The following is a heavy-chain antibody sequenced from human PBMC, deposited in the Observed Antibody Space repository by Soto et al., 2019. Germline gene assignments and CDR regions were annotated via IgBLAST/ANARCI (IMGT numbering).Heavy chain of an antibody. Sequence: QVQLQESCPGLVKPSQTLSRTCTVSGGSISSGGYYWSWIRQHSGKRLEWIGYIYYSGSTYYNPALKSRVTISIDTSKNQFVLKLSSVATEDTAVYYCASLKGYCGRDCSNAFDIWGQGKMVTVS. J-gene: IGHJ3*02. V-gene: IGHV4-31*03. CDR1: GGSISSGGYY. D-gene: IGHD2-21*02. CDR3: ASLKGYCGRDCSNAFDI. CDR2: IYYSGST.